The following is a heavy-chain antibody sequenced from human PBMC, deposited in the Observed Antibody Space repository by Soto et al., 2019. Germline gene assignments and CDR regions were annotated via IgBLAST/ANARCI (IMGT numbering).Heavy chain of an antibody. V-gene: IGHV3-23*01. CDR1: GFTFNNYA. CDR2: ISASDGGT. D-gene: IGHD5-18*01. J-gene: IGHJ4*02. Sequence: PGGSLRLSCAASGFTFNNYAMSWVRQAPAKGLEWVSTISASDGGTYHADYVKGRFTISRDNSKNTLSLQMNSLRAEDTAVYYCASVAWKQLYLGYYYFDYWGQGALVTVSS. CDR3: ASVAWKQLYLGYYYFDY.